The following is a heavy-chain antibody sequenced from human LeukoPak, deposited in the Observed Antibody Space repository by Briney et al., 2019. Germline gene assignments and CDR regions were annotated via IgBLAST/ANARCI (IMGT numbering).Heavy chain of an antibody. CDR1: GGTFNRNA. D-gene: IGHD2-21*01. Sequence: SVKVSCKASGGTFNRNALSWLRQAPGQGLEWMGGIFPIFGTPNYAQRFQGRVTITADESTSTVSMELSGLRSEDTAVYYCARGDYSYWGQGTLVTVSS. CDR2: IFPIFGTP. J-gene: IGHJ4*02. CDR3: ARGDYSY. V-gene: IGHV1-69*13.